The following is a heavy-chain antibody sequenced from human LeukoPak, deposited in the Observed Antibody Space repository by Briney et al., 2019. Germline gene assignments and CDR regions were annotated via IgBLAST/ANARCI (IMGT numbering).Heavy chain of an antibody. CDR2: ITSDSTTM. Sequence: PGGSLRLSCAASGFTFSSYSMNWVRQAPGQGLEWVSYITSDSTTMFYADSVKGRFTASRDNAENSMYLQMNSLRAEDTAVYYCAREDDWNYEDYWGQGTLVTVSS. CDR3: AREDDWNYEDY. J-gene: IGHJ4*02. V-gene: IGHV3-48*01. D-gene: IGHD1-7*01. CDR1: GFTFSSYS.